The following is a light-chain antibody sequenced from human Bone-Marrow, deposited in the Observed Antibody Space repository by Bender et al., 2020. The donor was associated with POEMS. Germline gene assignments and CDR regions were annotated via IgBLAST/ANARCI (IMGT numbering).Light chain of an antibody. CDR2: FDS. CDR3: QVWHSDSDHAV. J-gene: IGLJ2*01. CDR1: NIGTYS. V-gene: IGLV3-21*02. Sequence: SYELTQPPSVSVAPGQTARIPCGGNNIGTYSVHWYQQRPGQAPVLVISFDSARASGIPARFSGSNSGNMATLTIGRVEAGDEADYYCQVWHSDSDHAVFGGGTRLTVL.